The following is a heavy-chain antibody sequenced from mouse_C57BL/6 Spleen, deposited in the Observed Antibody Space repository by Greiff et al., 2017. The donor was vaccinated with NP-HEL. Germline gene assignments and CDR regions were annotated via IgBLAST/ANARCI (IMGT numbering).Heavy chain of an antibody. CDR2: IHPSDSDT. CDR3: AIFHITTVVATDWYFDV. CDR1: GYTFPSYW. V-gene: IGHV1-74*01. J-gene: IGHJ1*03. D-gene: IGHD1-1*01. Sequence: QVQLQQPGAELVKPGASVKVSCKASGYTFPSYWMHWVKQRPGQGLEWIGRIHPSDSDTNYNQKFKGKATLTVDKSSSTAYMQLSSLTSEDSAVYYCAIFHITTVVATDWYFDVWGTGTTVTVSS.